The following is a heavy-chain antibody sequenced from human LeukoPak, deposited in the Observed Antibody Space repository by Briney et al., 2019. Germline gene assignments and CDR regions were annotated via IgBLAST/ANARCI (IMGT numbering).Heavy chain of an antibody. V-gene: IGHV1-18*01. CDR1: GYTFTSYG. Sequence: ASVKVSCKASGYTFTSYGISWVRQAPGQGLEWMGWISAYNGNTNYAQKLQGRVTMTTDTSTSTAYMELRSLRSDDTAVYYCARAGYYDDSSGYYRDYWGQGTLVTVSS. CDR2: ISAYNGNT. CDR3: ARAGYYDDSSGYYRDY. D-gene: IGHD3-22*01. J-gene: IGHJ4*02.